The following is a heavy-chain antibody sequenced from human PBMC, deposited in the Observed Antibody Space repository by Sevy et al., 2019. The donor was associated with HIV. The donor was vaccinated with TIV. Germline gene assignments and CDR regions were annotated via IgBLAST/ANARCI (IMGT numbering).Heavy chain of an antibody. V-gene: IGHV3-30*18. J-gene: IGHJ4*02. CDR1: GFSFRSYG. CDR3: AKQDNWNDFPFDY. Sequence: GSLRLSCAASGFSFRSYGMLWVRQAPGKGLEWVAVISYDGSNKHYADSVKGRFTISRDNSKNTLYLQMNSLRAEDTAVYYCAKQDNWNDFPFDYWGQGTLVTVSS. CDR2: ISYDGSNK. D-gene: IGHD1-1*01.